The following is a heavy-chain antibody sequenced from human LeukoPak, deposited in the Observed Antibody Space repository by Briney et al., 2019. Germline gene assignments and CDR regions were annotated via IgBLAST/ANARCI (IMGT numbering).Heavy chain of an antibody. D-gene: IGHD1-26*01. J-gene: IGHJ4*02. CDR3: ARLGGATSPFGY. CDR1: GGSISSYY. V-gene: IGHV4-59*08. CDR2: IYYTGNT. Sequence: PSETLSLTCTVSGGSISSYYWSWIRQPPGKGLEWIGYIYYTGNTNYNPSLKSRVTISVDTSKNQFSLNLSSVTAADAAIYYCARLGGATSPFGYWGQGTLVAVSS.